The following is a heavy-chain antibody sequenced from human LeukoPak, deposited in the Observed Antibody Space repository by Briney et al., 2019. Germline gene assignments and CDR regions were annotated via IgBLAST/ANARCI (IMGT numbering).Heavy chain of an antibody. V-gene: IGHV4-61*01. Sequence: PSETLSLTCTVSGGSISSGSYYWSWIRQPPGKGLEWIGYIYYSGSTNYNPSLKSRVTISVHTSKNQFSLKLSSVTAADTAVYYCARLTGYSSESWFDPWGQGTLVTVSS. J-gene: IGHJ5*02. D-gene: IGHD3-9*01. CDR2: IYYSGST. CDR1: GGSISSGSYY. CDR3: ARLTGYSSESWFDP.